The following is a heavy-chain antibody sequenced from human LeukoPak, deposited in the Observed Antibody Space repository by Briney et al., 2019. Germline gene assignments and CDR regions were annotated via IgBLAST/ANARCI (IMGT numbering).Heavy chain of an antibody. CDR2: IYSGGST. Sequence: GGSLRLSCAASGFTVSSNYMSWVRQAPGKGLEWVSGIYSGGSTYYADSVKGRFTISRDNSKNTLYLQMNSLRAEDTAVYYCARDGGSSSGNYYWGQGTLVTVSS. CDR3: ARDGGSSSGNYY. CDR1: GFTVSSNY. D-gene: IGHD6-6*01. J-gene: IGHJ4*02. V-gene: IGHV3-53*01.